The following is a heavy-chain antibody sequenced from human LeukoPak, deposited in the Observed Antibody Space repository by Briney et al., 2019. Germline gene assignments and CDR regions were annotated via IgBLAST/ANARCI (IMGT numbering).Heavy chain of an antibody. V-gene: IGHV3-21*01. CDR2: ISGSSSYI. Sequence: GSLRLSCAASGFTFSSYSMNWVRQAPGQGLEWISSISGSSSYIYYADSVKGRFTISRHNAKNSLYLQMNSLRAEDTAVYYCAKEARLDSSGFLDPWGQGTLVTVSS. CDR3: AKEARLDSSGFLDP. J-gene: IGHJ5*02. CDR1: GFTFSSYS. D-gene: IGHD6-19*01.